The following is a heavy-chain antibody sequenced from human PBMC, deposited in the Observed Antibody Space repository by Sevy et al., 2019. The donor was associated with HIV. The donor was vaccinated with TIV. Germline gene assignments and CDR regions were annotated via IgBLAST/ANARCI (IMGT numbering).Heavy chain of an antibody. Sequence: GGSLRLSCAASGFIFYTYCMHWVRQAPGKGLEWVAVISYDGSNKYYAESVKGRLSISRDNSKNTLYLQMNSLRAEDAAGYYCARKNLDSFKLWGKGTLVTVSS. J-gene: IGHJ5*02. CDR3: ARKNLDSFKL. CDR2: ISYDGSNK. V-gene: IGHV3-33*05. CDR1: GFIFYTYC.